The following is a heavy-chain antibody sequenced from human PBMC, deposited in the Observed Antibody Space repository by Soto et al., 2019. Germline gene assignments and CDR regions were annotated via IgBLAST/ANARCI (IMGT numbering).Heavy chain of an antibody. J-gene: IGHJ3*02. V-gene: IGHV3-48*02. Sequence: EVQLVESGGGLVQPGGSLRLSCAASGFTFSSYSMNWVRQAPGKGLEWVSYISSSSSTIYYADSVKGRFTISRDNAKNSLYLQMNSVRDEDTAVYYCASSRAPTYYYDSSGYSDAFDIWGQGTMVTVSS. CDR3: ASSRAPTYYYDSSGYSDAFDI. D-gene: IGHD3-22*01. CDR1: GFTFSSYS. CDR2: ISSSSSTI.